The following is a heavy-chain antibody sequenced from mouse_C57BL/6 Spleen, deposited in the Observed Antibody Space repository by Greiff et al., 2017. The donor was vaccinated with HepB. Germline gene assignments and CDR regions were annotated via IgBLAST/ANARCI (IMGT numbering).Heavy chain of an antibody. Sequence: EVKLVESGGGLVKPGGSLKLSCAASGFTFSSYTMSWVRQTPEKRLEWVATISGGGGNTYYPDSVKGRFTISRDNAKNTLYLQMSSLRSEDTALYYCARRENDYDLEYYFDYWGQGTTLTVSS. CDR3: ARRENDYDLEYYFDY. CDR1: GFTFSSYT. D-gene: IGHD2-4*01. J-gene: IGHJ2*01. V-gene: IGHV5-9*01. CDR2: ISGGGGNT.